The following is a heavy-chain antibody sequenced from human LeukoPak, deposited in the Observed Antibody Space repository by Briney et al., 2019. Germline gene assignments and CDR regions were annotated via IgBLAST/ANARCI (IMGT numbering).Heavy chain of an antibody. CDR1: VGALTVVHYY. D-gene: IGHD1-1*01. Sequence: PSETLSLTRTVSVGALTVVHYYWGCIRQHPRKGLERVGYIHPSGITHYHPSLQSRVTLLLDTSQNQFPLKLTSVTAADTAIYYCARGQHAFKTGYWGQGTLVTVSS. CDR2: IHPSGIT. V-gene: IGHV4-31*03. J-gene: IGHJ4*02. CDR3: ARGQHAFKTGY.